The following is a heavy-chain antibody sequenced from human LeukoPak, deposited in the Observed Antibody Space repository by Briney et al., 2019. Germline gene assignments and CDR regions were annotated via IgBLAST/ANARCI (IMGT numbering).Heavy chain of an antibody. V-gene: IGHV3-7*01. CDR3: ARDEYNWNVDAFDI. J-gene: IGHJ3*02. D-gene: IGHD1-20*01. CDR2: IKEDGSEK. Sequence: PGGSLRLSCAASGFTFSSNWMSWVRQAPGKGLEWVANIKEDGSEKYYVDSVKGRLTISRDNAKNSLYLQMNSLRAEDTAVYYCARDEYNWNVDAFDIWGQGTVVTVSS. CDR1: GFTFSSNW.